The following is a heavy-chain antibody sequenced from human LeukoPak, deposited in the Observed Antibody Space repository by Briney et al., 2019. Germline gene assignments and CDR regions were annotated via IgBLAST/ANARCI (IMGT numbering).Heavy chain of an antibody. Sequence: PSETLSLTCTVSGYSISSGYHWGWIRQPPGKGLEWIGSIYHSGSTYYNPSLKSRVTISVDTSKNQFSLKLSSVTAADTAVYYCAREGDIVVVPAAFRANWFDPWGQGTLVTVSS. CDR1: GYSISSGYH. J-gene: IGHJ5*02. CDR2: IYHSGST. CDR3: AREGDIVVVPAAFRANWFDP. V-gene: IGHV4-38-2*02. D-gene: IGHD2-2*01.